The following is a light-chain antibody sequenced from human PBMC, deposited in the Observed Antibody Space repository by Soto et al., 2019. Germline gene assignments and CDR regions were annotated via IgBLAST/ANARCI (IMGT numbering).Light chain of an antibody. V-gene: IGKV3-11*01. Sequence: EIVLTQSPATLSLSPGERATLSCRASQSVSSYLAWYQQKPGQAPRLLIYDASNRATGIPARFRGSGSGTDFTLTISSLEPEDFAVYYCQQRSNWPMYTFGQETKLEIK. CDR1: QSVSSY. CDR2: DAS. CDR3: QQRSNWPMYT. J-gene: IGKJ2*01.